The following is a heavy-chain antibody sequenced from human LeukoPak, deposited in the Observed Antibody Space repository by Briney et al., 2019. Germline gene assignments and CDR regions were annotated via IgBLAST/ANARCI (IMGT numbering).Heavy chain of an antibody. V-gene: IGHV1-2*06. J-gene: IGHJ4*02. CDR1: GYTFTTYD. Sequence: ASVKVSCTASGYTFTTYDINWVRQATGQGLEWMGRINPDSGGTNYAQKFQDRVTMTRDTSISTAYMELSRLTSDDTAVYYCTRDLYSASYYFDYWGQGTLVTVSS. D-gene: IGHD1-26*01. CDR3: TRDLYSASYYFDY. CDR2: INPDSGGT.